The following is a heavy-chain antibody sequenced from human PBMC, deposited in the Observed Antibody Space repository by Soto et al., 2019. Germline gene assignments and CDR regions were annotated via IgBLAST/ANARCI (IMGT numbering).Heavy chain of an antibody. CDR1: GCRFTRYG. CDR2: ISGYNGDT. J-gene: IGHJ6*02. V-gene: IGHV1-18*01. CDR3: AKNGQPPYYYYGMDV. Sequence: GASVEVSCKACGCRFTRYGMRWVRQANGQGLEWMGWISGYNGDTNYAQKFQGRVTMTVDTSTTTAFMELTSLTSDDRAVYYCAKNGQPPYYYYGMDVWGQGTTVTVPS. D-gene: IGHD2-8*01.